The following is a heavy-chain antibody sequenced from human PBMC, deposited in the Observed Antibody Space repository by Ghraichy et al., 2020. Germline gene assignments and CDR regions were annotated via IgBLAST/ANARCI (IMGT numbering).Heavy chain of an antibody. CDR2: INHRGST. V-gene: IGHV4-34*01. D-gene: IGHD2-2*01. Sequence: SETLSLTCAVYGGSFSGYYWSWIRQPPGRGLEWIGEINHRGSTNYNPSLTSRTSRVTISVDASKNQFSLNLSNVTAADTAVYYCARGNQLQGGDYWGQGTLVTVSS. J-gene: IGHJ4*02. CDR3: ARGNQLQGGDY. CDR1: GGSFSGYY.